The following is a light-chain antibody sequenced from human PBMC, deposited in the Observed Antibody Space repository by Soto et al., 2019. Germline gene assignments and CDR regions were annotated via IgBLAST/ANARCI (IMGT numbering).Light chain of an antibody. CDR1: QSVLYSSNNNHY. CDR2: WAS. CDR3: HQYYSFPHT. J-gene: IGKJ2*01. Sequence: DIEMTQSPDSLAVSLGERATINCKSSQSVLYSSNNNHYLAWFQQKPGQPPKLLIYWASIRESGVPDRFSGSGSWTNFTLTISRLQAEDVAVYYCHQYYSFPHTFGQGTKLEIK. V-gene: IGKV4-1*01.